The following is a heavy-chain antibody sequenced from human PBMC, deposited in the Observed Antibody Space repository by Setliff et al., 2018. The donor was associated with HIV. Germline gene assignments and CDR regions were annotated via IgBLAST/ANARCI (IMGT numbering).Heavy chain of an antibody. V-gene: IGHV3-53*01. CDR3: VRTAQLGSSRYYDF. D-gene: IGHD3-16*02. J-gene: IGHJ4*02. Sequence: GESLKISCAASGFTVSSNYMSWVRQAPGKGLEWVSLISAGGTTYYADSVTGRFTISRDHSKNTLYLQMNSLRAEDAAVYYCVRTAQLGSSRYYDFWGQGPLVTVS. CDR2: ISAGGTT. CDR1: GFTVSSNY.